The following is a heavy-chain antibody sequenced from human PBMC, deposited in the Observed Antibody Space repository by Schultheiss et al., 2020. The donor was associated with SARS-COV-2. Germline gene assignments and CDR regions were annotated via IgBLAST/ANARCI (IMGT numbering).Heavy chain of an antibody. Sequence: SETLSLTCAVYGGSFSGYYWSWIRQPPGKGLEWIGSIYYSGSTYYNPSLKSRVTISVDTSKNQVSLKLNSVTAADTAVYYCARGGTMFQLWGQGILVTVSS. J-gene: IGHJ4*02. CDR2: IYYSGST. V-gene: IGHV4-34*01. D-gene: IGHD3-10*02. CDR1: GGSFSGYY. CDR3: ARGGTMFQL.